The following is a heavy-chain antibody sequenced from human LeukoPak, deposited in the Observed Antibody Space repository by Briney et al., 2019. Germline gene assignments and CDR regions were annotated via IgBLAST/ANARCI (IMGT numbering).Heavy chain of an antibody. Sequence: PSGTQTLTCGVSGGSITTTNDWTWVRQPPGKGLEWIGEVNLQGSTNYNPSLMGRVAISVDMSENHISLQLTSVTAADTAVYYCAREGGPYRPLDYSGQGTLVTLSS. J-gene: IGHJ4*02. CDR1: GGSITTTND. V-gene: IGHV4-4*02. CDR2: VNLQGST. CDR3: AREGGPYRPLDY.